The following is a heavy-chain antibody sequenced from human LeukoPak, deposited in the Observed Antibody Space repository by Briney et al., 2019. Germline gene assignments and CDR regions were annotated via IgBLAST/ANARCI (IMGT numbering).Heavy chain of an antibody. V-gene: IGHV5-51*01. D-gene: IGHD3-22*01. Sequence: GESLKISCKGSGYIFTTYWIGWVRQMPGKGLEWMGIISPGDSDTRYSPSFQGQVTISVDESISTAYLQWGSLKASDTAMYYCARLQYYYGNTGYYYPYYFDYWGQGTLVTVSS. CDR3: ARLQYYYGNTGYYYPYYFDY. CDR1: GYIFTTYW. CDR2: ISPGDSDT. J-gene: IGHJ4*02.